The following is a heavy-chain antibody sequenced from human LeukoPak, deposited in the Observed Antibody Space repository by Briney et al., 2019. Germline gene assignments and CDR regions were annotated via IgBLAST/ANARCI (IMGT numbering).Heavy chain of an antibody. Sequence: GASVKVSCKASGYTFTSYAMHWVRQAPGQRLEWMGWINAGNGNTKYSQKIQGRVTITRDTSASTAYMELSSLRSEDTAVYYCARPAYGSGSPDYWGQGTLVTVSS. D-gene: IGHD3-10*01. CDR3: ARPAYGSGSPDY. CDR2: INAGNGNT. V-gene: IGHV1-3*01. J-gene: IGHJ4*02. CDR1: GYTFTSYA.